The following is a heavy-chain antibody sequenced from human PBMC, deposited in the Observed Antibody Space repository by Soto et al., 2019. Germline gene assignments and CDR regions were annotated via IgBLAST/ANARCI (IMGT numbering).Heavy chain of an antibody. J-gene: IGHJ5*02. CDR1: GYTLTELS. V-gene: IGHV1-24*01. Sequence: GASVKVSCKVSGYTLTELSMHRVRQAPGKGLEWMGGFDPEDGETIYAQKFQGRVTMTEDTSTDTAYMELSSLRSEDTAVYYCATVVKTEWFYRYNIWWFDPWGQGTLVTVSS. CDR2: FDPEDGET. D-gene: IGHD3-3*01. CDR3: ATVVKTEWFYRYNIWWFDP.